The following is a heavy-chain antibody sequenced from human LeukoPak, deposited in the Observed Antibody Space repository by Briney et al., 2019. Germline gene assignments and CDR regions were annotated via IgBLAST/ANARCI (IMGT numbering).Heavy chain of an antibody. Sequence: ASVKVSCKASGYTFTDYYIHWVRQAPGQGLEWMGWINPNNGDTNYAQKFQGRVTMTRDTSISTAHMELSRLRSDDTAVYYCHKRSGEDFDHWGQGTLVTVSS. CDR3: HKRSGEDFDH. CDR1: GYTFTDYY. J-gene: IGHJ5*02. CDR2: INPNNGDT. V-gene: IGHV1-2*02. D-gene: IGHD1-26*01.